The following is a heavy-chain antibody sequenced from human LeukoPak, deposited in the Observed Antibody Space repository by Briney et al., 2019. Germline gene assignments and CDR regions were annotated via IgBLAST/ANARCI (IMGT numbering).Heavy chain of an antibody. J-gene: IGHJ4*02. CDR2: INYNGNNK. CDR1: GFSFSSYG. V-gene: IGHV3-30*02. Sequence: PGGSLRLSCAASGFSFSSYGIHWVRQAPGKGLEWVAFINYNGNNKYYAVSVKGRFTISRDNSKNTVYLEMNSLRDGDTAVYYCARERDTRSYYIFYWGQGTLVTVSS. D-gene: IGHD3-10*01. CDR3: ARERDTRSYYIFY.